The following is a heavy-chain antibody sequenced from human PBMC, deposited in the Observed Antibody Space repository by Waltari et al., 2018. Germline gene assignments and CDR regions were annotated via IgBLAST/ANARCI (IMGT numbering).Heavy chain of an antibody. CDR2: IYYSGST. J-gene: IGHJ4*02. CDR1: GGSISSYY. CDR3: ARGRIAAAGPSGEDY. Sequence: QVQLQESGPGLVKPSETLSLTCTVSGGSISSYYWRWIRQPPGKGLEWIGYIYYSGSTNYNPSLKSRVTISVDTSKNQFSLKLSSVTAADTAVYYCARGRIAAAGPSGEDYWGQGTLVTVSS. V-gene: IGHV4-59*01. D-gene: IGHD6-13*01.